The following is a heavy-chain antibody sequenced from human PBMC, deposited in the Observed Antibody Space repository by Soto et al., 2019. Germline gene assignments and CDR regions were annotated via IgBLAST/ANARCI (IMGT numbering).Heavy chain of an antibody. CDR1: GGSINNYY. CDR2: INYDVYS. V-gene: IGHV4-59*08. CDR3: ARHGFGPRHGIVGV. J-gene: IGHJ6*02. Sequence: QVQLQESGPGLVKPSETLSLTCTVSGGSINNYYCSWFRQPPGKGLEWIVYINYDVYSAYNLALKRRVSLSMDENKTKFSRMPESVRATETAVYYCARHGFGPRHGIVGVWGPGTTFIVSS. D-gene: IGHD3-10*01.